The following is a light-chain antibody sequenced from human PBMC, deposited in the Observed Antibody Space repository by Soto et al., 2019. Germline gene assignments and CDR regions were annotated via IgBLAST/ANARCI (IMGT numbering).Light chain of an antibody. Sequence: DIQMTQSPSSLSASVGDRVTITCRASQGISTYLAWYQQKPGKVPKLLIYAASTLQSGVPSRFSGSGSGTDFTITISSLQPEDVATYYCPNYNSAPFTFGPGTKVDIK. CDR2: AAS. CDR1: QGISTY. J-gene: IGKJ3*01. V-gene: IGKV1-27*01. CDR3: PNYNSAPFT.